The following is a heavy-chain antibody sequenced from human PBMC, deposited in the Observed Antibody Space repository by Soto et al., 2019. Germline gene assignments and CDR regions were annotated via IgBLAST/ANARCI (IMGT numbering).Heavy chain of an antibody. V-gene: IGHV3-23*01. CDR3: AKGVEMATITEFDY. Sequence: GGSLRLSCSASGFTFSSYAMSWVRQAPGKGLEWVSAISGSGGSTYYADSVKGRFTISRDNSKNTLYLQMNSLRAEDTAVYYCAKGVEMATITEFDYWGQGTLVTVSS. CDR1: GFTFSSYA. J-gene: IGHJ4*02. D-gene: IGHD5-12*01. CDR2: ISGSGGST.